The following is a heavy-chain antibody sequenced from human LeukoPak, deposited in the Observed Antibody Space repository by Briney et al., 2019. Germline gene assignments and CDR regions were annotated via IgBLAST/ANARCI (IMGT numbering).Heavy chain of an antibody. CDR3: ARFYDILTGYYLMPYYYGMDV. D-gene: IGHD3-9*01. J-gene: IGHJ6*02. Sequence: GGSLRLSCAASGFIFSNYAMSWIRQAPGKGLEWVSYISSSSSYTNYADSVKGRFTISRDNAKNSLYLQMNSLRAEDTAVYYCARFYDILTGYYLMPYYYGMDVWGQGTTVTVSS. V-gene: IGHV3-11*06. CDR2: ISSSSSYT. CDR1: GFIFSNYA.